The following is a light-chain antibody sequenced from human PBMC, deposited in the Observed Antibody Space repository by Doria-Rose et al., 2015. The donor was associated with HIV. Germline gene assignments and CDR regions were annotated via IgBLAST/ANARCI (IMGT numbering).Light chain of an antibody. J-gene: IGKJ1*01. CDR1: QSFSSTY. Sequence: LTPSPGTLSLSPGERATLSCRASQSFSSTYLAWYQQQPGQAPSILIYDGSTRATGIPDRFSASGSGTDFTLTINRLEPEDFALYYCHQYGTSWTFGQGTKVEI. V-gene: IGKV3-20*01. CDR3: HQYGTSWT. CDR2: DGS.